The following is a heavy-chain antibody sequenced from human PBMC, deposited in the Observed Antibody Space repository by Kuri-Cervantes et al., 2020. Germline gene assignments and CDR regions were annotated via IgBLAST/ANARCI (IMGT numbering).Heavy chain of an antibody. CDR1: GYTFTGYY. CDR2: MNPNSGNT. Sequence: ASVKVSCKASGYTFTGYYMHWVRQAPGQGLEWMGWMNPNSGNTGYAQKFQGRVTMTRNTSISTAYMELSSLRSEDTAVYYCARGIVVVPAAISWFDPWGQGTLVTVSS. J-gene: IGHJ5*02. V-gene: IGHV1-8*02. D-gene: IGHD2-2*01. CDR3: ARGIVVVPAAISWFDP.